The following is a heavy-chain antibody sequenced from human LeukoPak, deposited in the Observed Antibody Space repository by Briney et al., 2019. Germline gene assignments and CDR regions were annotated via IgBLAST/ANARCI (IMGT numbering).Heavy chain of an antibody. Sequence: GGSLRLSCAASGFTFSDYYMSWIRQAPGKGLEWVSYISSSGSTIYYADSVKGRFTISRDNAKNLLYLQMNSLRAEDTAVYYCARVGYYYDSSGYYPYWGQGTLVTVSS. V-gene: IGHV3-11*01. CDR1: GFTFSDYY. CDR3: ARVGYYYDSSGYYPY. J-gene: IGHJ4*02. CDR2: ISSSGSTI. D-gene: IGHD3-22*01.